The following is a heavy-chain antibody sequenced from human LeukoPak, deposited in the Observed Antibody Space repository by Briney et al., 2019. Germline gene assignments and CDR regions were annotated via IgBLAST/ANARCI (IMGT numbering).Heavy chain of an antibody. CDR3: ARGTIVGATKRPPTN. D-gene: IGHD1-26*01. CDR1: GGPISSSSYY. Sequence: SETLSLTCTVSGGPISSSSYYWGWIRQPPGKGLEWIGSIYYSGSTYYNPSLKSRVTISVDTSKNQFSLKLSSVTAADTAVYYCARGTIVGATKRPPTNWGQGTLVTVSS. J-gene: IGHJ4*02. CDR2: IYYSGST. V-gene: IGHV4-39*07.